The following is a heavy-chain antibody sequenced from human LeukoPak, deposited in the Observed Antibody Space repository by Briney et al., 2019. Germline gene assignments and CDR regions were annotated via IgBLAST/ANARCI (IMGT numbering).Heavy chain of an antibody. CDR1: GYSFTSYW. J-gene: IGHJ4*02. Sequence: PGESLKISCKGSGYSFTSYWISWVRQLPGKGLEWRGRIDPSDSYTNYSPSFQGNVTISADKSISTAYLQWSSLKASDTAMYYCARGGHEYSSSSPFDYWGQGTLVTVSS. V-gene: IGHV5-10-1*01. CDR2: IDPSDSYT. CDR3: ARGGHEYSSSSPFDY. D-gene: IGHD6-6*01.